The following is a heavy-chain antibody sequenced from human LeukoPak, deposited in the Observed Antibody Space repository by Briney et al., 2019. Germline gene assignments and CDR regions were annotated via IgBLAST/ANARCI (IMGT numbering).Heavy chain of an antibody. CDR1: GGSISSYY. V-gene: IGHV4-59*01. CDR3: ARSERERWLLQQFDY. D-gene: IGHD5-24*01. Sequence: PSETLSLTCTVSGGSISSYYWSWIRQPPGKGLEWIGYIYYSGSTNYNPSLKSRVTISVDTSKNQFSLKLSSVTAADTAVYYCARSERERWLLQQFDYWGQGTLVTVSS. CDR2: IYYSGST. J-gene: IGHJ4*02.